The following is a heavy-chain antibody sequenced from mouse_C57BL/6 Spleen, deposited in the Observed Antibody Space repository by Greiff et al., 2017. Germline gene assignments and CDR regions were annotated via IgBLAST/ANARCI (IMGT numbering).Heavy chain of an antibody. D-gene: IGHD1-1*01. CDR2: IDPSDSET. CDR1: GYTFTSYW. J-gene: IGHJ2*01. Sequence: AQLQQPGAELVRPGSSVKLSCKASGYTFTSYWMHWVKQRPIQGLEWIGNIDPSDSETHYNQKFKDKATLTVDKSSSTAYMQLSSLTAEDSAVYYCARDGSSPYYFDYWGQGTTLTVSS. CDR3: ARDGSSPYYFDY. V-gene: IGHV1-52*01.